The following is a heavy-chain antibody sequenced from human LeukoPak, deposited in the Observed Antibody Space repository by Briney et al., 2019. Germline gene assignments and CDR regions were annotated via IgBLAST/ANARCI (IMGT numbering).Heavy chain of an antibody. CDR3: ARGYYDFWSGYPYYSDY. D-gene: IGHD3-3*01. J-gene: IGHJ4*02. CDR1: GGSFSGYY. CDR2: INHSGST. Sequence: SETLSLTCAVYGGSFSGYYWSWIRQPPGKGLEWIGEINHSGSTNYNPSLKSRVTISVDTSKSQFSLKLSSVTAADTAVYYCARGYYDFWSGYPYYSDYWGQGTLVTVSS. V-gene: IGHV4-34*01.